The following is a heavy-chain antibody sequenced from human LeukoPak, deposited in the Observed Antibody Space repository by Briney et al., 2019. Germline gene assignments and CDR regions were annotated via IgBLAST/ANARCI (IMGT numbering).Heavy chain of an antibody. D-gene: IGHD5-12*01. CDR3: AKDGGYSGYEPKDY. CDR2: ISYDGSNK. V-gene: IGHV3-30*18. CDR1: GFTFSSYG. Sequence: GGSLRLSCAASGFTFSSYGMHWVRQAPGKGLEWVAVISYDGSNKYYADSVKGRFTISRDNSKNTLYLQMNSLRAEDTAVYYCAKDGGYSGYEPKDYWGQGTLVTVSS. J-gene: IGHJ4*02.